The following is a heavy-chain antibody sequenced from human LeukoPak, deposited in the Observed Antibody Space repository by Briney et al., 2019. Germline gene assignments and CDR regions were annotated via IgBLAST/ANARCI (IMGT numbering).Heavy chain of an antibody. CDR2: ISSSSSTI. Sequence: PGGSLRLSCAASGFTFSSYGMHWVRQAPGKGLEWVSYISSSSSTIYYADSVKGRFTISRDNAKNSLYLQMNSLRAEDTAVYYCATRLAYSSGWSDAFDIWGQGTMVTVSS. V-gene: IGHV3-48*01. CDR3: ATRLAYSSGWSDAFDI. J-gene: IGHJ3*02. D-gene: IGHD6-19*01. CDR1: GFTFSSYG.